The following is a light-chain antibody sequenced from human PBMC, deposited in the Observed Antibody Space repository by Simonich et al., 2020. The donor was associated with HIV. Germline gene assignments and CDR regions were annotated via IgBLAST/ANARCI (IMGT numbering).Light chain of an antibody. Sequence: EIVMTQSPATLSVSPGATATLSCRASQSVSTNLAWYQQKPRQAPRLLIDGASTRATGIPARFSGSGSGRDFTLTISNMHSEDFAVYYCQQSYSTPYTFGQGTKLEIK. J-gene: IGKJ2*01. CDR2: GAS. CDR3: QQSYSTPYT. V-gene: IGKV3-15*01. CDR1: QSVSTN.